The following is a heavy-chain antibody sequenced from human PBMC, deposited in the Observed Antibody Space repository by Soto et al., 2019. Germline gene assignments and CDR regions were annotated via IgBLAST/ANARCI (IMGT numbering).Heavy chain of an antibody. V-gene: IGHV4-30-2*01. CDR3: XXRXXLXXXXXXXXXXXXMDV. CDR2: IYHSGST. CDR1: GGSISSGGYS. J-gene: IGHJ6*02. Sequence: QLQLQESGSGLVKPSQTLSLTCAVSGGSISSGGYSWSWIRQPPGKGLEWIGYIYHSGSTYYNPSLKSRVTISVDRSKNQFSLKLSSVTAAXXXVXXXXXRXXLXXXXXXXXXXXXMDVWGQGTTVTVSS.